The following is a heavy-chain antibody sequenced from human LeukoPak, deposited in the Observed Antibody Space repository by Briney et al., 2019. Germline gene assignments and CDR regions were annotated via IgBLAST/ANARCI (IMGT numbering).Heavy chain of an antibody. D-gene: IGHD3-3*01. CDR3: VKSASSFGANWFDP. CDR1: GFTFSTYA. V-gene: IGHV3-64D*09. Sequence: PGGSLRLSCSASGFTFSTYAMHWVRQAPGQGLEYVSAISSNGDSTYYADPVKGRFIISRDNSKNSKSLQMSSMRPEDTAVYYCVKSASSFGANWFDPWGQGTLVTVSS. J-gene: IGHJ5*02. CDR2: ISSNGDST.